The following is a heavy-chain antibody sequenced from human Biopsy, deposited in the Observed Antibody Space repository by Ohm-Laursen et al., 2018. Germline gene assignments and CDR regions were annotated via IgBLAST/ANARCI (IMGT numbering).Heavy chain of an antibody. CDR2: INPNNGGT. D-gene: IGHD5-18*01. J-gene: IGHJ3*01. CDR3: ARLAYSEYRRDPLDV. CDR1: GYNFNAYY. V-gene: IGHV1-2*02. Sequence: GASVKVSCKASGYNFNAYYMQWVRQAPGQGLEWMGWINPNNGGTNYAHKFQGRVTMTRDTSISTAYMHLSGLTSDDTAVYYCARLAYSEYRRDPLDVWGQGTMATVSS.